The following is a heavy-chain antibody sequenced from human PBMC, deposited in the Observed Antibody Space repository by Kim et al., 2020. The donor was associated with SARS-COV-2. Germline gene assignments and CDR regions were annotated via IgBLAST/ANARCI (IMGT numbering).Heavy chain of an antibody. V-gene: IGHV3-53*01. Sequence: YADSVKGRFTISRDNSKNTLYLQMNSLRAEDTAVYYCARGLWFGEFPFDYWGQGTLVTVSS. J-gene: IGHJ4*02. CDR3: ARGLWFGEFPFDY. D-gene: IGHD3-10*01.